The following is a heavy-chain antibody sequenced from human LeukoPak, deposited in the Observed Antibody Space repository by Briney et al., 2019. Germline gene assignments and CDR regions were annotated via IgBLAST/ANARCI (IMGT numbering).Heavy chain of an antibody. V-gene: IGHV4-4*07. Sequence: PSETLSLTCSVSGDSISRYYWSWVRQPAGKGLEWVGRVYTSRSNNYTSSLKSRITMSLDPSKNQLCLKLSSVTAADTAVYYCARAGLGYSYGFDYWGQGTLVTVSS. CDR2: VYTSRSN. CDR3: ARAGLGYSYGFDY. CDR1: GDSISRYY. D-gene: IGHD5-18*01. J-gene: IGHJ4*02.